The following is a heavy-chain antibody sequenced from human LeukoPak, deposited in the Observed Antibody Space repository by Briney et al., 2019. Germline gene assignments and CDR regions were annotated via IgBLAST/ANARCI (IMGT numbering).Heavy chain of an antibody. CDR2: IKQDGSEK. D-gene: IGHD2-15*01. J-gene: IGHJ4*02. CDR1: GFTFSSYG. Sequence: GGSLRLSCAASGFTFSSYGMHWVRQAPGKGLEWVANIKQDGSEKYYVDSVKGRFTISRDNAKNSLYLQMNSLRAEDTAVYYCARLIADCSGGSCYSDYFDYWGQGTLVTVSS. V-gene: IGHV3-7*01. CDR3: ARLIADCSGGSCYSDYFDY.